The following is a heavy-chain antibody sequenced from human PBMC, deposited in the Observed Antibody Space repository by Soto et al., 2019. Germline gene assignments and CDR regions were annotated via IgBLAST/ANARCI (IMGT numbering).Heavy chain of an antibody. D-gene: IGHD5-18*01. CDR3: ARQGDTAMVTLDYYYGMDV. V-gene: IGHV4-34*01. Sequence: YVTCAFSGGSFSGCYLSLILQPPGKGLEWIGEINHSGSTNYNPSLKSRVTISVDTSKNQFSLKLSSVTAADTAVYYCARQGDTAMVTLDYYYGMDVWGQGTAVTV. CDR1: GGSFSGCY. CDR2: INHSGST. J-gene: IGHJ6*02.